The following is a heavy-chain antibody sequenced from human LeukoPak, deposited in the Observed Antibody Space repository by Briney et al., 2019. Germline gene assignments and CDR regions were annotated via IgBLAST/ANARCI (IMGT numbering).Heavy chain of an antibody. CDR3: AREARDYEGSGYHYGK. Sequence: PETLSLTCTASGAPFSGYYWGWIRQAAGTGLEWIGRIYTDGRPDYNPSLRSRVTVSVDTSRNQFSLKLTSVTAADTAVYYCAREARDYEGSGYHYGKWGQGTLVTVSS. J-gene: IGHJ4*02. V-gene: IGHV4-4*07. CDR2: IYTDGRP. CDR1: GAPFSGYY. D-gene: IGHD3-16*02.